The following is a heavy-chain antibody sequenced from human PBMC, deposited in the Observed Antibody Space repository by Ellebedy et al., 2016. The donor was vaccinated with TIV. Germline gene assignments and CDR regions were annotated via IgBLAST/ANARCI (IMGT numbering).Heavy chain of an antibody. J-gene: IGHJ5*01. V-gene: IGHV1-69*10. CDR2: IIPVLGIP. CDR1: GGTFSNYV. CDR3: ARSQGTDQLRWGVAS. D-gene: IGHD2-2*01. Sequence: AASVKVSCKASGGTFSNYVISWVRQAPGQGLEWLGGIIPVLGIPIYAQDFQGRLTITADKSTSTAFMDLGSLRSDDTAMYYCARSQGTDQLRWGVASWGQGTRVTVSS.